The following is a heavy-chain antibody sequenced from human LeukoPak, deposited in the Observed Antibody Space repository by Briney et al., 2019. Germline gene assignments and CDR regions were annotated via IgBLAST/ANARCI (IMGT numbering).Heavy chain of an antibody. CDR1: GFTFSIYW. V-gene: IGHV3-7*01. CDR3: ARALDGSHFDY. J-gene: IGHJ4*02. Sequence: GGSLRLSCAASGFTFSIYWMSWVRQAPGKGLEWVANIKQDGSEKYYVDSVKGRFTISRDNAKNSLYLQMNSLRAEDTAVYYCARALDGSHFDYWGQGTLVTVSS. CDR2: IKQDGSEK. D-gene: IGHD1-26*01.